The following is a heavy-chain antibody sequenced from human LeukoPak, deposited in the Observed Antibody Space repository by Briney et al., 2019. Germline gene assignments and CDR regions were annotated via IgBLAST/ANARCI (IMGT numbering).Heavy chain of an antibody. CDR3: ARDSFDALGYFDY. J-gene: IGHJ4*02. D-gene: IGHD3-9*01. CDR2: IWYDGSNK. Sequence: GRSLRLSCAASGFTFSSYGMHWVRQAPGKGLEWVAVIWYDGSNKYYADSVKGRFTISRDNSKNTLYVQMNSLRAEDTAVYYCARDSFDALGYFDYWGQGTLVTVSS. CDR1: GFTFSSYG. V-gene: IGHV3-33*01.